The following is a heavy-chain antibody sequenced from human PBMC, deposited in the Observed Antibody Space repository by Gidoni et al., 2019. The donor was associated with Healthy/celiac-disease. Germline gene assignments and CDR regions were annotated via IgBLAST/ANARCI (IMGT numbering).Heavy chain of an antibody. CDR3: AKDLGVLLWFGELFPDY. CDR1: GFTFSSYG. D-gene: IGHD3-10*01. V-gene: IGHV3-30*18. CDR2: ISYDGSNK. Sequence: QVQLVESGGGVVQPGRSLRLSCAASGFTFSSYGMHWVRQAPGKGLEWVAVISYDGSNKYYADSVKGRFTISRDNSKNTLYLQMNSLRAEDTAVYYCAKDLGVLLWFGELFPDYWGQGTLVTVSS. J-gene: IGHJ4*02.